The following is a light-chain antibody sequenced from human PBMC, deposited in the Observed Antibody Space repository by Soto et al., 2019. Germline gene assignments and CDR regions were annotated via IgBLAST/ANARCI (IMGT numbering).Light chain of an antibody. Sequence: QSALTQPASVSGYPGQTITISCTATSSDVGDDKYVSWYQQHPGKAPKLMIYDVSDRPSGFSNRFSGSKSGNTASLTISGLQAEDEADYYCSSYTITAIVFGGGTKVTV. CDR2: DVS. J-gene: IGLJ2*01. CDR1: SSDVGDDKY. V-gene: IGLV2-14*03. CDR3: SSYTITAIV.